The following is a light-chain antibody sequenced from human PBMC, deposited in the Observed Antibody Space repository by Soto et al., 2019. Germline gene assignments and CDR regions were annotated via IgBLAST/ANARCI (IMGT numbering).Light chain of an antibody. CDR3: MQDLQIPWT. CDR1: QSLLHKNGNNY. J-gene: IGKJ1*01. CDR2: LGS. Sequence: EIVMTQSPLSLPVTPGEPASISCRSSQSLLHKNGNNYFNWYLQKPGQSPQHLIYLGSKRASGVPARFSGSGSGTDFTLKISRVEAEDVGGYYCMQDLQIPWTFGQGTRV. V-gene: IGKV2-28*01.